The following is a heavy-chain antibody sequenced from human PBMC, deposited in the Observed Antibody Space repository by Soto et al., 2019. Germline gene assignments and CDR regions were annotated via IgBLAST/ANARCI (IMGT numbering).Heavy chain of an antibody. V-gene: IGHV1-8*01. CDR1: GYTFTSYD. J-gene: IGHJ4*02. D-gene: IGHD3-22*01. CDR3: ARGPLPWYYDTAYYFDY. Sequence: QVQLVQSGAEVKKPGASVKVSCKASGYTFTSYDINWVRQATGQGLESMGWMNPNSGNTGYAQKFQGRVTMTRNTSLSTAYMELSSLRSEDTAVYYCARGPLPWYYDTAYYFDYWGQGTLVTVSS. CDR2: MNPNSGNT.